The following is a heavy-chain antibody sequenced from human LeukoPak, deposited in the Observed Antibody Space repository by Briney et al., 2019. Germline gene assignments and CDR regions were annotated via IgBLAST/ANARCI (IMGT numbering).Heavy chain of an antibody. D-gene: IGHD5-18*01. CDR3: AGRPTGYSSGYIH. CDR1: GITFSNYA. Sequence: GGSLRLSCVASGITFSNYAVSWVRQAPEKGLDWVSVISGSAHKIRYADSVKGRFTISRDNSENVVYLQMNNLRVEDTAVYYCAGRPTGYSSGYIHWGQGTLVTVSS. CDR2: ISGSAHKI. J-gene: IGHJ4*02. V-gene: IGHV3-23*01.